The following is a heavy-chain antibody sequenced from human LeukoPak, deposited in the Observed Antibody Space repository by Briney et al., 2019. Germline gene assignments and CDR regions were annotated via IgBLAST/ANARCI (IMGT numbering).Heavy chain of an antibody. Sequence: GGSLRPSCAASGFTVSNNYMSWVRQTPGKGLEWVSVIYSGGGTYYADSVKGRFTISRDNSKNTLYLQMNSLRAEDTAIYYCARSSPVSVAGTFDYWGQGTLVTVSS. J-gene: IGHJ4*02. CDR3: ARSSPVSVAGTFDY. D-gene: IGHD6-19*01. CDR2: IYSGGGT. V-gene: IGHV3-53*01. CDR1: GFTVSNNY.